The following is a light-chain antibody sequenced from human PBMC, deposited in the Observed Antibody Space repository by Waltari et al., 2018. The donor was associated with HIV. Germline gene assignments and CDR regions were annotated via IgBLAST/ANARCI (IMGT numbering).Light chain of an antibody. V-gene: IGKV1-8*01. J-gene: IGKJ4*01. CDR1: QSLRSY. Sequence: AIRMTQSPSSFSASTGDGVTITCRASQSLRSYLAWYQQKPGKAPKLLIYTASTLQSGVPSRFSGSGSGTDFTLTISGLQPEDSATYYCQQYNNYPLTFGGGTKVEIK. CDR3: QQYNNYPLT. CDR2: TAS.